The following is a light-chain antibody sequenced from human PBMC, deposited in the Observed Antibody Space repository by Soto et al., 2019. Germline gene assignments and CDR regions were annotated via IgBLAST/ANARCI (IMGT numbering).Light chain of an antibody. CDR1: QSISTS. V-gene: IGKV1-39*01. CDR3: LQTYTVPRT. CDR2: DAS. J-gene: IGKJ2*01. Sequence: DIPMTQSPSSLSASVGDRVTITCRASQSISTSLCWFQQKPGRAPKLLISDASTLQSGVPSRFSGSGFGTDFTLTISSLQPEDFAAYYCLQTYTVPRTFGQRTNLDIK.